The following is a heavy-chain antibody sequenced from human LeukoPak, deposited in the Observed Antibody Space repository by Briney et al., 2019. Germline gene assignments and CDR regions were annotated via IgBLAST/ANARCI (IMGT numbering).Heavy chain of an antibody. CDR2: IYHSGST. J-gene: IGHJ4*02. V-gene: IGHV4-38-2*01. CDR3: ARQSGDFDY. D-gene: IGHD4-17*01. Sequence: PSETLSLTCAVSGYSISSGYYWGWIRQPPGKGLEWIGSIYHSGSTYYNPSLKSRVTISVGTSKNQFSLKLRSVTAADTAVYYCARQSGDFDYWGQGTLVTVSS. CDR1: GYSISSGYY.